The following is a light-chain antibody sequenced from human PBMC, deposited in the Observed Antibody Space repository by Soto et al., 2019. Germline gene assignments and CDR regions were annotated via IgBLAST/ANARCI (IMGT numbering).Light chain of an antibody. CDR1: SGHSSYA. CDR3: QTWGTGIGV. Sequence: QLVLTQSPSASASLGASVKLTCTLSSGHSSYAIAWHQQQPEKGPRYLMKVNSDGSHSKGDGIPDRFSGSSPGAERYLTISSLQSEDEADYYCQTWGTGIGVFGGGTQLTVL. CDR2: VNSDGSH. V-gene: IGLV4-69*01. J-gene: IGLJ3*02.